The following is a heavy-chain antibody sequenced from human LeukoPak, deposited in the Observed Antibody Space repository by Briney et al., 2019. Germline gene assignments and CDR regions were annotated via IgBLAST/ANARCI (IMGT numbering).Heavy chain of an antibody. J-gene: IGHJ4*02. D-gene: IGHD6-13*01. V-gene: IGHV3-7*01. CDR1: GFTFSGHS. Sequence: GGALRLSCAASGFTFSGHSMTWVRQARGKGLEWVANINLDGSERFYVDFVKGRFTISRDNADNSMYLQINSLRAEDTAVYYCGRVIAGAIDYWGQGTLVTVSS. CDR2: INLDGSER. CDR3: GRVIAGAIDY.